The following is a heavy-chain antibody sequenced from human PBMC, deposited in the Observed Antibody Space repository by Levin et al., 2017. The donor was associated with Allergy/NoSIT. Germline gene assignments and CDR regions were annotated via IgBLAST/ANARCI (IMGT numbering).Heavy chain of an antibody. V-gene: IGHV3-30*04. CDR3: ARDSDDYDSSGYVDY. CDR2: ISHDGSNK. J-gene: IGHJ4*02. CDR1: GFTFSSYP. D-gene: IGHD3-22*01. Sequence: GESLKISCAASGFTFSSYPIHWVRQAPGKGLEWVAIISHDGSNKYFADSVMGRFTISRDNFKNTLYLQMNSLRAEDTAVYYCARDSDDYDSSGYVDYWGQGTLVTVSS.